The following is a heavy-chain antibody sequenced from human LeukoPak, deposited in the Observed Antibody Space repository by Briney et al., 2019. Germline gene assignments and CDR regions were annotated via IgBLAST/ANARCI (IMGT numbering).Heavy chain of an antibody. V-gene: IGHV3-66*01. J-gene: IGHJ4*02. CDR2: IYGADTI. D-gene: IGHD4/OR15-4a*01. CDR1: GFTISSSY. Sequence: GGSLRLSCAASGFTISSSYMSWVRQVPGKGLEGVSCIYGADTIYYADFVKDRFTISRDSNRNILYLQMNILRADDTAVYYCARGARGAYFDYWGQGTLVTGSS. CDR3: ARGARGAYFDY.